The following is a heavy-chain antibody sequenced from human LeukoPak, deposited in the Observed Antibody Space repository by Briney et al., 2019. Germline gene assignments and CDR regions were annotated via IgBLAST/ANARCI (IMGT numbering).Heavy chain of an antibody. Sequence: PGGSLRLSCAASGFTFSSYGMHWVRQAPGKGLEWVAVIWYDGSNKYYADSVKGRFTISRDNSKSMLYLQMNSLRTEDTAVYYCARSYSSSWHNFDYWGQGTLVTVSS. J-gene: IGHJ4*02. CDR1: GFTFSSYG. CDR2: IWYDGSNK. D-gene: IGHD6-13*01. V-gene: IGHV3-33*01. CDR3: ARSYSSSWHNFDY.